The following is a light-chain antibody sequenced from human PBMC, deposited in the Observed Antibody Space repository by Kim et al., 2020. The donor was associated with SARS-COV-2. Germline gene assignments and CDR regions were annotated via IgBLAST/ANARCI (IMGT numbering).Light chain of an antibody. J-gene: IGLJ3*02. CDR1: SNDVGAYNS. CDR2: DVT. V-gene: IGLV2-8*01. Sequence: QSVTISCTGTSNDVGAYNSVSWYQQHPGKAPSLLIYDVTERPSGVPDRFSGSKSVNTASLTVSGLQAEDEAVYYCSSYAGSNVLGVFGGGTQLTVL. CDR3: SSYAGSNVLGV.